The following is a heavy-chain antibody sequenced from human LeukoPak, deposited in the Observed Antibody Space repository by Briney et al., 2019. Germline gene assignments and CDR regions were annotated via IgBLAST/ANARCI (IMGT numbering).Heavy chain of an antibody. V-gene: IGHV3-21*01. Sequence: PGGSLRLSCAASGFTFSSYSMNWVRQAPGKGLEWVSSISSSSGDIYYADSVKGRFTISRDNAKNSLYLQMNSLRAEDTAVYYCARGNSVAGTDISYWGQGTLVTVSS. CDR2: ISSSSGDI. J-gene: IGHJ4*02. CDR1: GFTFSSYS. D-gene: IGHD6-19*01. CDR3: ARGNSVAGTDISY.